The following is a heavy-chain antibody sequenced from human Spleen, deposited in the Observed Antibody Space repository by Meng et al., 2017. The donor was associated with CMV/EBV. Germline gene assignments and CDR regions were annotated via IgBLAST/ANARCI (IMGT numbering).Heavy chain of an antibody. CDR3: ARGDYDILTGGVFFDY. Sequence: YTFTSYGITWVRQAPGQGLEWLGWISAYNGNTNYAQNLQGRVTMTTDTSTSTAYMELRSLTSDDTAVYYCARGDYDILTGGVFFDYWGQGSLVTVSS. J-gene: IGHJ4*02. V-gene: IGHV1-18*01. CDR2: ISAYNGNT. CDR1: YTFTSYG. D-gene: IGHD3-9*01.